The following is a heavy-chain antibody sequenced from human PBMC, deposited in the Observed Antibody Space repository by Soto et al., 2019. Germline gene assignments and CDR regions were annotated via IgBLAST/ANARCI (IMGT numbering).Heavy chain of an antibody. J-gene: IGHJ4*02. Sequence: QVQLVQSGAEVKKPGASVKVSCKASGYTFTSYGISSVRQAPGQGLEWMGWISAYNGNTNYAQKLQGRVTMTTDTFTSTSYMELRSLRTDDTAVYYYASDSYPKWFAELLVWGQVILITVSS. CDR2: ISAYNGNT. CDR3: ASDSYPKWFAELLV. D-gene: IGHD3-10*01. CDR1: GYTFTSYG. V-gene: IGHV1-18*01.